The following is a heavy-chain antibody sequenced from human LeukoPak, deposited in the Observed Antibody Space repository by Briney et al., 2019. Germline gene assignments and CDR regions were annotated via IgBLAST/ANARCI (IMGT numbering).Heavy chain of an antibody. Sequence: GGSLRLSCAASGFTFSSYPMIWVRQAPGKGPEWVSVITGGGGGTYYADSVKGRFTISRDNSKNTLYLQMNSLRAEDTAVYYCAKRVVGVPHYFDYWGQGTLVTVSS. V-gene: IGHV3-23*01. CDR2: ITGGGGGT. J-gene: IGHJ4*02. D-gene: IGHD1-26*01. CDR3: AKRVVGVPHYFDY. CDR1: GFTFSSYP.